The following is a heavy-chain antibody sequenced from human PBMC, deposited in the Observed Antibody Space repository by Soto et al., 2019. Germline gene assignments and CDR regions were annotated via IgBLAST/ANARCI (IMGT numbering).Heavy chain of an antibody. CDR3: ARAGYIYGADAFDI. Sequence: SETLSLTCTVSGGSSSTYYWSWIRQPPGKGLEWIAYISHSGSTTYNPSLKSRVTISVDTSKNQFSLRLSSVTAADTALYYCARAGYIYGADAFDIWGQGTMVTVSS. J-gene: IGHJ3*02. CDR2: ISHSGST. CDR1: GGSSSTYY. V-gene: IGHV4-59*01. D-gene: IGHD5-18*01.